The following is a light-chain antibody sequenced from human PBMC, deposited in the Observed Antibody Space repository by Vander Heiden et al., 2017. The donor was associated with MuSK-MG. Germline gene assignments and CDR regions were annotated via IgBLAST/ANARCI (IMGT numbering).Light chain of an antibody. Sequence: DIQMTQSPSSLSASVGDRVTITCRASQSISSYLNWYQQKPGKAPKLLIYAASSLQSGVPSRFSGSGSGTDFTLTISSLQPEDFATYYFQQSYSTPITFGQGTRLEIK. V-gene: IGKV1-39*01. CDR3: QQSYSTPIT. CDR1: QSISSY. CDR2: AAS. J-gene: IGKJ5*01.